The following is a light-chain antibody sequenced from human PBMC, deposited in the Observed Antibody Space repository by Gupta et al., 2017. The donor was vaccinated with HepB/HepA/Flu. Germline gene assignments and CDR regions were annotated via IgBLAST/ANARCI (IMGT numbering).Light chain of an antibody. CDR1: QSVLYSSNNKNY. CDR2: WAS. CDR3: QQYYSTPQT. V-gene: IGKV4-1*01. J-gene: IGKJ1*01. Sequence: DIVMTQSPDSLAVSLGERATINCKSSQSVLYSSNNKNYLAWYQQKPGQPPKLLIYWASTRESGVPDRFSGSGSGTDFTLTISSLQAEDAAVYYCQQYYSTPQTFGQGTKVEIK.